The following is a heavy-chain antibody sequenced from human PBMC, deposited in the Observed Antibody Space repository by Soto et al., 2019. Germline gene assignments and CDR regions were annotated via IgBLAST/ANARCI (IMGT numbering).Heavy chain of an antibody. V-gene: IGHV4-30-4*01. D-gene: IGHD3-10*01. J-gene: IGHJ3*02. CDR2: IYYSGST. Sequence: SETLSLTCTVSGGSISSGDYYWSWIRQPPGKGLEWIGYIYYSGSTYYNPSLKSRVTISVDTSKNQFSLKLSSVTAADTAVYYCARDLTYYYGSGNSVDAFDIWGQGTMVTVSS. CDR1: GGSISSGDYY. CDR3: ARDLTYYYGSGNSVDAFDI.